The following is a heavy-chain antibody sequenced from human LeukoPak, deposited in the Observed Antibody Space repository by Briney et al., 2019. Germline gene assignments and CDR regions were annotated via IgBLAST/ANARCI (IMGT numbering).Heavy chain of an antibody. J-gene: IGHJ4*02. V-gene: IGHV1-8*03. CDR3: AGGRSTGYPYYSEY. D-gene: IGHD5-12*01. CDR1: VYTFTSYD. CDR2: MNPNSGST. Sequence: AASVKVSCKASVYTFTSYDINWVREATGQGREWMGWMNPNSGSTGYAQKFQGRVTLTRNTSISTAYMELSGLRSEDTAVYYCAGGRSTGYPYYSEYWGQGTLVTVSS.